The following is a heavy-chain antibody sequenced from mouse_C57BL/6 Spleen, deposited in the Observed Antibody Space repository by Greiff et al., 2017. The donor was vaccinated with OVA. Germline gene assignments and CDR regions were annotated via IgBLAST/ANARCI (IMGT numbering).Heavy chain of an antibody. CDR2: IYPRDGST. D-gene: IGHD2-2*01. Sequence: VQLQQSGPELVKPGASVKLSCKASGYTFTSYDINWVKQRPGQGLEWIGRIYPRDGSTKYNEKFKGKATLTVDTSSSTAYMELHSLTSEDSAVYFCATMVTTEGDYWGQGTTLTVSS. CDR3: ATMVTTEGDY. CDR1: GYTFTSYD. V-gene: IGHV1-85*01. J-gene: IGHJ2*01.